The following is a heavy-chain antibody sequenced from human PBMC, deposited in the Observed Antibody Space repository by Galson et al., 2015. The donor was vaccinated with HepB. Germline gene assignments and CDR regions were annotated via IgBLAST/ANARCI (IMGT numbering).Heavy chain of an antibody. CDR2: IYSGVST. Sequence: SLRLSCAASGFTVSNNCMSWVRQAPGKGLEWVSVIYSGVSTYYADSVKGRFTISRDNSKNTLYRQMNTLRAEDTAVYNCAREDTAMARRYWSQGPLVTVSS. J-gene: IGHJ4*02. V-gene: IGHV3-66*01. D-gene: IGHD5-18*01. CDR1: GFTVSNNC. CDR3: AREDTAMARRY.